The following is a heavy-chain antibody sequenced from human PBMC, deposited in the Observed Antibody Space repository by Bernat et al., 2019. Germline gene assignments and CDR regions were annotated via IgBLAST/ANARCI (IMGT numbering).Heavy chain of an antibody. J-gene: IGHJ4*02. Sequence: QVQLVESGGGVVQPGRSLRLSCAASGFTFSSYAMHWVRQAPGKGLEWVAVISYDGSNKYYADSVKGRFTISRDNSKNTLYLQMNSLRAEDTAVYYCARGAGGGSCGYWGQGTLVTVSS. CDR1: GFTFSSYA. D-gene: IGHD2-15*01. CDR3: ARGAGGGSCGY. CDR2: ISYDGSNK. V-gene: IGHV3-30-3*01.